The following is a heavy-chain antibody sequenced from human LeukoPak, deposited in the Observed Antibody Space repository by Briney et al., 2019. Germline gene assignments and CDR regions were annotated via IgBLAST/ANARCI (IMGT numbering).Heavy chain of an antibody. Sequence: PSQTLSLTCTVSGGSISSGDYYWSWIRQPPGKGLEWIGYIYYSRSTYYNPSLKSRVTISVDTSKNQFSLKLSSVTAADTAVYYCATLLGYCSSTSCYRRFDYWGQGTLVTVSS. CDR2: IYYSRST. J-gene: IGHJ4*02. CDR1: GGSISSGDYY. V-gene: IGHV4-30-4*01. CDR3: ATLLGYCSSTSCYRRFDY. D-gene: IGHD2-2*01.